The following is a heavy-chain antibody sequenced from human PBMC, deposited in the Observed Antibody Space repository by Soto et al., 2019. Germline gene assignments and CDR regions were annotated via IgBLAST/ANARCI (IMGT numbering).Heavy chain of an antibody. D-gene: IGHD4-17*01. J-gene: IGHJ4*02. Sequence: PSETMSLTCTVSGGSISTYYGSWIRQQPGKGLEWIGYIYHSGSTYYNPSLKSRVTISVDRSKNQFSLKLSSVTAADTAVYYCARSQTTVTSYDYWGQGTLVTVSS. CDR2: IYHSGST. CDR3: ARSQTTVTSYDY. V-gene: IGHV4-59*12. CDR1: GGSISTYY.